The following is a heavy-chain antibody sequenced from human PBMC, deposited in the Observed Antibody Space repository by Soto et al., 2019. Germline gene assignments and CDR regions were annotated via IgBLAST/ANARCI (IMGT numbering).Heavy chain of an antibody. CDR2: ISYEGGNQ. CDR3: ARDTSGWYDMGY. Sequence: QVQLVASGGGVVQPGTSLRLSCAASGFTFSRYAMHWVRQAPGKGLEWVAVISYEGGNQYYADSVTGRFTISRDNYRNTLYLHMNSLRLEDTAMYYCARDTSGWYDMGYWGQGTLVTVSS. CDR1: GFTFSRYA. J-gene: IGHJ4*02. D-gene: IGHD6-19*01. V-gene: IGHV3-30-3*01.